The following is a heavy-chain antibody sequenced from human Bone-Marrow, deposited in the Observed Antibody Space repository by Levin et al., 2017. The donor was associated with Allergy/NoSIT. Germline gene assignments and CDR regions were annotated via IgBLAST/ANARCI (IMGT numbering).Heavy chain of an antibody. CDR2: INADGSDK. J-gene: IGHJ6*02. Sequence: SCAASGFTFSNSWMNWVRQTPGKGLEWVANINADGSDKSYVDSVKGRFTISRDNAKNSLYLQMSSLRVEDTAVYYCARGGGAELPDAHYYGMNVWGQGTTVTVSS. V-gene: IGHV3-7*01. CDR3: ARGGGAELPDAHYYGMNV. CDR1: GFTFSNSW. D-gene: IGHD2-2*01.